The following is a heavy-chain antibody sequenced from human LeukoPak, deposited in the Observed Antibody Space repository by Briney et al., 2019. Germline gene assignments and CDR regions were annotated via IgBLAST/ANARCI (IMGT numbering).Heavy chain of an antibody. CDR3: ARDPRYSNYGPPNYCYYYGMDV. CDR1: GYTFTSYA. J-gene: IGHJ6*02. D-gene: IGHD4-11*01. Sequence: ASVKVSCKASGYTFTSYAMNWVRQAPGQGLEWMGWINTNTGNPTYAQGFTGRFVFSLDTSVSTAYLQISSLKAEDTAVYYCARDPRYSNYGPPNYCYYYGMDVWGQGTTVTVSS. V-gene: IGHV7-4-1*02. CDR2: INTNTGNP.